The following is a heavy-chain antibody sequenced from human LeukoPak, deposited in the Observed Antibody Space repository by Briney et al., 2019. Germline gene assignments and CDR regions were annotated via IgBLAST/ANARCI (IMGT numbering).Heavy chain of an antibody. CDR3: ARPPYYYGSGTYDNPYSYYYMDV. CDR1: GFTFSRYW. D-gene: IGHD3-10*01. Sequence: GGSLRLSCAASGFTFSRYWMSWVRQAPGKGLEWVSSISSSGSYIHYADSVRGRFTISRDNAKNSLYLQMNSLRAEDTAVYYCARPPYYYGSGTYDNPYSYYYMDVWGKGTTVTISS. V-gene: IGHV3-21*01. CDR2: ISSSGSYI. J-gene: IGHJ6*03.